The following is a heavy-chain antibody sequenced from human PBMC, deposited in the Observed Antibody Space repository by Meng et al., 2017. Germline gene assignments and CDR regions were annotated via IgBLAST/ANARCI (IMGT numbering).Heavy chain of an antibody. J-gene: IGHJ4*02. CDR2: AYYRSKWYH. Sequence: HRQQSGPGLVKPSQTLSLICALSGDSVSSYSAAWNWIRQSPSRGLEWLGRAYYRSKWYHDYAESVKSRISIDPDTSKNQFSLQLRSVTPEDSAVYYCARGSYSFDSWGQRTLVTVSS. CDR3: ARGSYSFDS. CDR1: GDSVSSYSAA. D-gene: IGHD1-26*01. V-gene: IGHV6-1*01.